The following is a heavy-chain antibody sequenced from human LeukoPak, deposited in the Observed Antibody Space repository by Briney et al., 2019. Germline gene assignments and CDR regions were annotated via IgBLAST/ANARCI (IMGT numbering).Heavy chain of an antibody. CDR1: GYTFTDYY. CDR3: ARGSHAGFRRDYYQFDY. D-gene: IGHD3-10*01. V-gene: IGHV1-2*02. CDR2: INPNSGGT. J-gene: IGHJ4*02. Sequence: ASVTVSYKASGYTFTDYYMHWVRQAPGHGREGMGWINPNSGGTTYAQKFQGRVTMTRDTSISPAYMALSRLSSDDTAVYYCARGSHAGFRRDYYQFDYWGQGTLVTVSS.